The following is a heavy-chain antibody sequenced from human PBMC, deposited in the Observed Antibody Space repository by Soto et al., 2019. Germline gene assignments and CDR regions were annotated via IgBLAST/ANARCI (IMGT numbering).Heavy chain of an antibody. Sequence: GGSLRLSCTASGFTFGDYAMSWFRQAPGKGLEWVGFIRSKAYGGTTEYAASVKGGFTISRDDSKSIAYLQMNSLKTEDTAVYYCTRALDYHLYYYYGMDVWGQGTTVTVSS. CDR2: IRSKAYGGTT. D-gene: IGHD4-17*01. CDR1: GFTFGDYA. V-gene: IGHV3-49*03. CDR3: TRALDYHLYYYYGMDV. J-gene: IGHJ6*02.